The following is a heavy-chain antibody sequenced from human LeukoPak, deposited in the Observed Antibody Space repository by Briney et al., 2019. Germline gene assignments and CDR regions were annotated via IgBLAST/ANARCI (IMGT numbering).Heavy chain of an antibody. J-gene: IGHJ4*02. D-gene: IGHD2-21*02. Sequence: PGGSLRLSCAASGFTFSSYSMHWVRQAPGKGLEWVSSISSASTYIYYGDSVKGRFTISRDNAKNSLYLQMNSLRAEDTALYYCAKDVGGRWPLYYFDYWGQGTLVTVSS. CDR2: ISSASTYI. CDR3: AKDVGGRWPLYYFDY. V-gene: IGHV3-21*04. CDR1: GFTFSSYS.